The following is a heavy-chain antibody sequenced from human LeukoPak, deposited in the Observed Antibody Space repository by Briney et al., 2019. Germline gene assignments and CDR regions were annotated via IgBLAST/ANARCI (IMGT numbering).Heavy chain of an antibody. V-gene: IGHV3-48*04. J-gene: IGHJ4*02. CDR1: GFTFSTYG. CDR3: AGGYSSGWYVY. Sequence: PGGSLRLSCAASGFTFSTYGMTWVRQTPGTGLEWVSYISSSGSTIYYADSVKGRFTISRDNAKNSLYLQMNSLRAEDTAVYYCAGGYSSGWYVYWGQGTLVTVSS. D-gene: IGHD6-19*01. CDR2: ISSSGSTI.